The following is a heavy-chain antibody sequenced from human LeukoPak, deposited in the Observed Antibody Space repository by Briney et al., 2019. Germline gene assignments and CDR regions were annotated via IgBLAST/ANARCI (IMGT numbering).Heavy chain of an antibody. D-gene: IGHD3-22*01. Sequence: GESLKISCKGSGYSFTTYWIGWVRQMPGKGLEWMGIIYPGDSDTRYSPSFQGQVTISADKSISTAYLQWSSLKASDTAMYYCARRTFYYDSNPSGGDFDYWGQGTLVTVSS. J-gene: IGHJ4*02. CDR1: GYSFTTYW. V-gene: IGHV5-51*01. CDR2: IYPGDSDT. CDR3: ARRTFYYDSNPSGGDFDY.